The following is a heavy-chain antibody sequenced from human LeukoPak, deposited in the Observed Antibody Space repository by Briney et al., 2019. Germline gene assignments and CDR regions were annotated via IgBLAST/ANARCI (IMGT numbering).Heavy chain of an antibody. V-gene: IGHV4-4*07. CDR3: ARWTSSSWYRFDY. D-gene: IGHD6-13*01. CDR1: GGSISSNY. Sequence: SETLSLTCTVSGGSISSNYWSWIRQPAGKGLEWIGRIYTSGSTSCNPSLESRVTMSVDTSKNQFSLNLRSVTAADTAVYYCARWTSSSWYRFDYWGQGTLVTVSS. CDR2: IYTSGST. J-gene: IGHJ4*02.